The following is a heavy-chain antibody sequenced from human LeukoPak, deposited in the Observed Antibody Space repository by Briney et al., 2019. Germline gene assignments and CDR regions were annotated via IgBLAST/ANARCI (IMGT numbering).Heavy chain of an antibody. V-gene: IGHV1-18*01. Sequence: GASVTVSCTASGYTFTSYGISWVRQAPAQGLEGMGWIGVYHGERNKAQKLQGRVTMTTDTSTSTAYMELRSLRSDDTAVYYCARDQITMVRGAVFDYWGQGTLVTVSS. J-gene: IGHJ4*02. D-gene: IGHD3-10*01. CDR2: IGVYHGER. CDR1: GYTFTSYG. CDR3: ARDQITMVRGAVFDY.